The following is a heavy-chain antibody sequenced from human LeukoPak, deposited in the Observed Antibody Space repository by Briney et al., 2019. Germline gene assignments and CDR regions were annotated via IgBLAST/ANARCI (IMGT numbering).Heavy chain of an antibody. CDR2: INHSGST. J-gene: IGHJ5*02. V-gene: IGHV4-34*01. Sequence: AETLSLTCAVYGGSFSGYYWSWIRQPPGKGLEWIGEINHSGSTNYNPSLKSRVTISLDTSKNQFSLKLSSVTAEDTAVYYCARGLWRHDFWSGPSSGWFDPWGQGTLVTVSS. CDR3: ARGLWRHDFWSGPSSGWFDP. D-gene: IGHD3-3*01. CDR1: GGSFSGYY.